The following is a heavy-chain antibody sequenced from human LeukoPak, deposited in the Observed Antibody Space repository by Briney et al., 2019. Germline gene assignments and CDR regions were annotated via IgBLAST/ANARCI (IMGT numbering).Heavy chain of an antibody. CDR3: AKDLTLVPSPFDY. Sequence: PGGSLRLSCAASGFTFSSYAMSWVRQAPGKGLEWVSAISGSGGSTYYADSVKGRFTISRGNSKNTLYLQMNSLRAEDTAVYYCAKDLTLVPSPFDYWGQGTLVTVSS. D-gene: IGHD6-6*01. CDR2: ISGSGGST. CDR1: GFTFSSYA. J-gene: IGHJ4*02. V-gene: IGHV3-23*01.